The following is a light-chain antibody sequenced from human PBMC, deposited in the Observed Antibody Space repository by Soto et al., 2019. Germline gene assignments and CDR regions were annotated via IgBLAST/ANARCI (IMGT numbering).Light chain of an antibody. CDR3: QQYNDWPPRWT. V-gene: IGKV3-15*01. CDR2: GAS. CDR1: QNVNAN. Sequence: DIVMTQSPVSLSVSPGERATLSCRASQNVNANLAWYQQKPGQDPRLLVYGASSRATNIPARFSGGGFGAEFTLTISSLQSEDFAVYYCQQYNDWPPRWTFGQGTKVEVK. J-gene: IGKJ1*01.